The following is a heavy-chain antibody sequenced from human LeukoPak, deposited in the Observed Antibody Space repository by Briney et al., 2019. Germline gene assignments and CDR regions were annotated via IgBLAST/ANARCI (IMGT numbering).Heavy chain of an antibody. V-gene: IGHV5-51*01. D-gene: IGHD5-18*01. Sequence: GESLKISCKGSGYSFTSYWIGWVGQMPGKGLEWMGIIYPGDSDTGYSPSFHGQVTISADKSISTAYLQWSSLKPSDTAMYYCARGSDTAMVTGEAFDIWPQRTMVTVST. J-gene: IGHJ3*02. CDR2: IYPGDSDT. CDR3: ARGSDTAMVTGEAFDI. CDR1: GYSFTSYW.